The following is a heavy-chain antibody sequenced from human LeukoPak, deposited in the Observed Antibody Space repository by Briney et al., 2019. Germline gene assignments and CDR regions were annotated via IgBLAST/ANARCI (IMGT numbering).Heavy chain of an antibody. Sequence: PGGSLRLSCAASGFTFSSYEMNWVRQAPGKGLEWVSYISSSSSTIYYADSVKGRFTISRDNAKNSLYLQMNSLRAEDTAVYYCARGAPGDYWGQGTLVTVSS. CDR2: ISSSSSTI. CDR1: GFTFSSYE. CDR3: ARGAPGDY. D-gene: IGHD3-10*01. J-gene: IGHJ4*02. V-gene: IGHV3-48*03.